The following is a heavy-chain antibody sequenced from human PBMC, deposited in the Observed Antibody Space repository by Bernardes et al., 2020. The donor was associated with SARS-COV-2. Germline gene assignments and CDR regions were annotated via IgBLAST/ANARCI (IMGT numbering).Heavy chain of an antibody. CDR2: IDPAGTYT. D-gene: IGHD5-18*01. V-gene: IGHV3-74*01. J-gene: IGHJ4*02. CDR3: TTRPGYSPYDY. Sequence: GGSLRLSCAASGFTFSSSCMHWVRQVPGKGLDWVAHIDPAGTYTNYAGSVQGRFTISRDNARDTLYLQMNSLRDEDTAVYFCTTRPGYSPYDYWGQGTLVTVSS. CDR1: GFTFSSSC.